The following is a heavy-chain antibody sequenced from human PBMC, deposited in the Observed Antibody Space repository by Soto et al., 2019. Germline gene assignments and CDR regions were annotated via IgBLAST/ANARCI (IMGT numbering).Heavy chain of an antibody. Sequence: QVQLVESGGGVVQPGRSLRLSCAASGFTFSSSAIHWVRQAPGKGLEWVAVISSDGSHKYYADSVKGRFTISRDNAENTLYLQMNSLRVEDTAVYHCASARCCSACYLVDYWGLGTLVTVSS. J-gene: IGHJ4*02. V-gene: IGHV3-30*04. CDR3: ASARCCSACYLVDY. D-gene: IGHD2-21*02. CDR1: GFTFSSSA. CDR2: ISSDGSHK.